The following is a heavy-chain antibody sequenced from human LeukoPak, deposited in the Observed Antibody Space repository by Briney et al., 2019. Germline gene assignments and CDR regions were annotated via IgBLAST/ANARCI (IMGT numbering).Heavy chain of an antibody. CDR3: AREYGSPYYYYYMDV. J-gene: IGHJ6*03. CDR1: GFTFSNYE. CDR2: ITGSGSTT. Sequence: GGSLRLSCAASGFTFSNYEMNWVRQPPGKGLEWISDITGSGSTTYYADSVKGRFTISRDNAKNSLYLQMNSLRAEDTAVYYCAREYGSPYYYYYMDVWGKGTTVTVSS. D-gene: IGHD3-10*01. V-gene: IGHV3-48*03.